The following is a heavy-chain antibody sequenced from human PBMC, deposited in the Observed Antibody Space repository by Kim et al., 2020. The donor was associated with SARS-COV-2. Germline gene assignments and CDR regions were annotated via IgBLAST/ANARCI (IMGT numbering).Heavy chain of an antibody. D-gene: IGHD3-10*01. Sequence: SETLSLTCTVSGGSISSSSYYWGWIRQPPGKGLEWIGSIYYSGSTYYNPSLKSRVTISVDTSKNQFSLKLSSVTAADTVVYYCARGSPQFDYWGQGTLVTVSS. CDR2: IYYSGST. J-gene: IGHJ4*02. CDR1: GGSISSSSYY. CDR3: ARGSPQFDY. V-gene: IGHV4-39*07.